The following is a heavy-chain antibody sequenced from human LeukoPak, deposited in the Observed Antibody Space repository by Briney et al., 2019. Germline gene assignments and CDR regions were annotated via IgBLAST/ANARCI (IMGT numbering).Heavy chain of an antibody. CDR2: ISYDGSNK. CDR3: AKVRGYSSSWYVFDY. Sequence: PGGSLRLSCAASGFTFSSYGMHWVRQAPGKGLEWVVVISYDGSNKYCTDSAKGRFTISRDNPKNTLYLQMNSLRAEDTAVYYCAKVRGYSSSWYVFDYWGQGTLVTVSS. V-gene: IGHV3-30*18. CDR1: GFTFSSYG. D-gene: IGHD6-13*01. J-gene: IGHJ4*02.